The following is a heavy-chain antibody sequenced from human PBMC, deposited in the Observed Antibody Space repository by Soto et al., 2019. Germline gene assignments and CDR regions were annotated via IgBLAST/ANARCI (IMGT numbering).Heavy chain of an antibody. Sequence: GRCMRLSCVPSGFNLGIYWMSWVRQPPGKGLEWVATIKGDASEKKYVGSVKGRFITCRDNAMTSLCLQMDSLRATDTAVYYCARHSGYGSESPANNYLDYWGHGTLVTASS. D-gene: IGHD3-10*01. J-gene: IGHJ4*01. CDR1: GFNLGIYW. CDR2: IKGDASEK. V-gene: IGHV3-7*01. CDR3: ARHSGYGSESPANNYLDY.